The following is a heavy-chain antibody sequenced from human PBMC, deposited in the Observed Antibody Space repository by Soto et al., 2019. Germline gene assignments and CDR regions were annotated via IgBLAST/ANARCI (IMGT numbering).Heavy chain of an antibody. J-gene: IGHJ4*02. CDR3: ARGGRAFDY. V-gene: IGHV3-33*01. Sequence: QVQLVESGGGVVQPGRSLRLSCAASGFTFNNYGMHWVGQAPGKGLEWVAVIWDDGSKKYYVDSVKGRFTISRDNSKNTLYLQMNSLRAEDTAVYYCARGGRAFDYWGQGTLVTVSS. CDR1: GFTFNNYG. CDR2: IWDDGSKK. D-gene: IGHD3-16*01.